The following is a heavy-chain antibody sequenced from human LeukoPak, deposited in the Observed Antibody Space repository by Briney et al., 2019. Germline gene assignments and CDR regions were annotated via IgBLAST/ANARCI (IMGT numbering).Heavy chain of an antibody. Sequence: GGSLRLSCAASGFTFDDYGMSWVRQVPGKGLVWVSRINSDGSSRGYVDSVMGRFTISRDNAKNTLYLQLDSLRAEDTAVYYCARGLAVAGSSWFDPWGQGTLVSVSS. CDR1: GFTFDDYG. V-gene: IGHV3-74*01. J-gene: IGHJ5*02. CDR3: ARGLAVAGSSWFDP. CDR2: INSDGSSR. D-gene: IGHD6-19*01.